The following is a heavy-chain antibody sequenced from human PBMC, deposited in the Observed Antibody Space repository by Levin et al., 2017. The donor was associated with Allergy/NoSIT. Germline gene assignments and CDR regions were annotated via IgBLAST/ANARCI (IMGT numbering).Heavy chain of an antibody. J-gene: IGHJ4*02. D-gene: IGHD6-13*01. CDR2: IGASSGTT. V-gene: IGHV3-23*01. Sequence: GESLKISCTASGFTFSNYPMSWVRQTPGKGLEWISAIGASSGTTYYADSVKGRFTISKDYSKNILYLQMNSLRAEATAVYYCARHLVAAGREYDYWGQGTLVTVSS. CDR1: GFTFSNYP. CDR3: ARHLVAAGREYDY.